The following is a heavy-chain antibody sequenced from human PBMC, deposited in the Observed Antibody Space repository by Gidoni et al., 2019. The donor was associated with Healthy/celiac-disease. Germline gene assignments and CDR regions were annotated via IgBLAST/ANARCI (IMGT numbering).Heavy chain of an antibody. CDR2: ISGSGGST. CDR3: AKVQAGYSSGWYYPLDY. D-gene: IGHD6-19*01. J-gene: IGHJ4*02. V-gene: IGHV3-23*01. CDR1: GFPFSSYA. Sequence: EVQLLESGGGLVQPGGSLRLSCAASGFPFSSYAMSWVRQAPGKGLEWVSAISGSGGSTYYADSVKGRFTISRDNSKNTLYLQMNSLRAEDTAVYYCAKVQAGYSSGWYYPLDYWGQGTLVTVSS.